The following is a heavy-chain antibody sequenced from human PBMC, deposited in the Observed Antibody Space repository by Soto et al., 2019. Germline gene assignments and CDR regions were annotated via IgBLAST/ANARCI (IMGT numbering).Heavy chain of an antibody. CDR3: VRGILS. J-gene: IGHJ1*01. CDR1: GGSITSGGYY. V-gene: IGHV4-31*03. Sequence: QVQLQESGPGLVKASQTLSLTCNVSGGSITSGGYYWTWIRQHPGKALEWIGNVRHSGSTFYNPSLKSRVSISVDTSKNQFSLKLSSVTAADPAVYFCVRGILSWGEGTLVTVSS. CDR2: VRHSGST.